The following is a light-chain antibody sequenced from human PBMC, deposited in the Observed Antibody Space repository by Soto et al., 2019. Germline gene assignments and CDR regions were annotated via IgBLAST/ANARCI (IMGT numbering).Light chain of an antibody. Sequence: QSALTQPASVSGSPGQSITISCSGSSSDLGAHDYVSWYQHHPGKAPKLIIFEVKNRPSGVSNRVSGSKSGNTASLTISGLQAEDEADYYCSSYSSSSLGVFGGGTKLTVL. J-gene: IGLJ3*02. CDR1: SSDLGAHDY. V-gene: IGLV2-14*01. CDR2: EVK. CDR3: SSYSSSSLGV.